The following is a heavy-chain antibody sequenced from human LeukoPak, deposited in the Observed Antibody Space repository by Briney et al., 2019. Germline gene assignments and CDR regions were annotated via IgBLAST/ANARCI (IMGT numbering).Heavy chain of an antibody. D-gene: IGHD6-19*01. V-gene: IGHV4-59*01. CDR2: IDYSGGR. Sequence: AETLSLTCSVSGGSISSYSWTWIRQPPGKGLEWIGFIDYSGGRNYNPSLKSRVTMSVDTSKNQFSLKLSSVTAADTAVYYCARGLGSGWPFDYWGQGTLVTVSS. J-gene: IGHJ4*02. CDR1: GGSISSYS. CDR3: ARGLGSGWPFDY.